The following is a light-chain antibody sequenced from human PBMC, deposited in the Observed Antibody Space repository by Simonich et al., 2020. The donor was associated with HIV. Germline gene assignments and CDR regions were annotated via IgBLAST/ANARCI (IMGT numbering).Light chain of an antibody. Sequence: DIVLTQSPDSLAVSLGERATINCKSSQSVLYSSNNKNYLAWYQQKPGQPPKLLMYWAYTRASGIPDRFSGSGSGTDFTLTISSLQAEDVAVYFCQQCHTHPHTFGQGTKVEIK. CDR1: QSVLYSSNNKNY. CDR3: QQCHTHPHT. V-gene: IGKV4-1*01. CDR2: WAY. J-gene: IGKJ2*01.